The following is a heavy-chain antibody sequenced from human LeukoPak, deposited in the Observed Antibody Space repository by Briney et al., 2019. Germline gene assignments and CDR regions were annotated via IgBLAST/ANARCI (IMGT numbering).Heavy chain of an antibody. CDR2: IRHDGSHK. D-gene: IGHD1-26*01. Sequence: AGGSLRLSCAVYGLPFSSYGTQWVRQAPGRGLEWVAVIRHDGSHKIHRDSLKGRFTISRDNSKDTLYLQMNSMRVEDTAGYYCGKGSRETDFDYWGQGTLVTVSS. CDR3: GKGSRETDFDY. J-gene: IGHJ4*02. CDR1: GLPFSSYG. V-gene: IGHV3-30*02.